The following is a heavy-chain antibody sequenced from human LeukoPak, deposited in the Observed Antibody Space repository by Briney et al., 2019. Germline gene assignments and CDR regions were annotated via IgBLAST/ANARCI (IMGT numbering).Heavy chain of an antibody. CDR3: ARDRFGAGGVRH. Sequence: GGSLRLSCAASGFTFSSYEMNWVRQAPGKGLEWVSYISSSGSTIYYADSVKGRFTISRDNAKNSLYLQTNSLRAEDTAVYYCARDRFGAGGVRHWGQGTLVTVSS. CDR2: ISSSGSTI. D-gene: IGHD3-3*01. V-gene: IGHV3-48*03. CDR1: GFTFSSYE. J-gene: IGHJ4*02.